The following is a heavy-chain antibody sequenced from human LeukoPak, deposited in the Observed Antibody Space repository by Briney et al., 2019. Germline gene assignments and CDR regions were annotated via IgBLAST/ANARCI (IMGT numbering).Heavy chain of an antibody. CDR1: GFTFSSYA. D-gene: IGHD4-17*01. V-gene: IGHV3-23*01. J-gene: IGHJ5*02. CDR3: ASLTTVTSNWFDP. CDR2: ISGSGGST. Sequence: GASLRLSCAASGFTFSSYAMSWVRQAPGKGLEWVSAISGSGGSTYYADSVKGRFTISRDNSKNTLYLQMNSLRAEDTAVYYCASLTTVTSNWFDPRGQGTLVTVSS.